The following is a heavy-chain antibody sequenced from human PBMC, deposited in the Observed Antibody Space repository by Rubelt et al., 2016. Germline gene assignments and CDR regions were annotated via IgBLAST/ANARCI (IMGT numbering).Heavy chain of an antibody. CDR2: FSATTGGT. CDR1: GFTFSTYA. Sequence: EVQLVESGGGLVQPGGSLRLSCAASGFTFSTYAMSWVRQAPGKGLEWVSNFSATTGGTYYADSVKGRFTITSDNSKNTLYQKMNRPRAEDTAGYYGANRGFGGATPGRYLDCWGQGTLVTVAS. V-gene: IGHV3-23*04. J-gene: IGHJ4*02. CDR3: ANRGFGGATPGRYLDC. D-gene: IGHD1-26*01.